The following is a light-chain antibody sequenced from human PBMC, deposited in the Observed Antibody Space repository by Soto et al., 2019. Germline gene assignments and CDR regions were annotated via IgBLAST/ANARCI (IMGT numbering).Light chain of an antibody. V-gene: IGKV3-15*01. CDR2: GAS. J-gene: IGKJ4*01. Sequence: EVVMTQFPATLSVSPGGIATLSCRASQSVWSNLAWYQQKPGQAPRLLIYGASTRATGVPAKFSGSGSGTEFTLTISSLQTEDFGVYYCQQYDNRSPLTFGGGTKVEI. CDR3: QQYDNRSPLT. CDR1: QSVWSN.